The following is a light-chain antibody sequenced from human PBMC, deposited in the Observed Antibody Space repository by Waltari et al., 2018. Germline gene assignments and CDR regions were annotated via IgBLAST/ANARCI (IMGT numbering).Light chain of an antibody. Sequence: QSALTQPPSATGSPGQSVTISCTGTNSDVGTSTYVSWYQHRARKAPKRIIFDVNKRPSGVPARFSGSRSDNTASLTVSGLQAEDEADYYCSSYAGNNISLFGGGTKLTVL. J-gene: IGLJ2*01. CDR2: DVN. CDR1: NSDVGTSTY. CDR3: SSYAGNNISL. V-gene: IGLV2-8*01.